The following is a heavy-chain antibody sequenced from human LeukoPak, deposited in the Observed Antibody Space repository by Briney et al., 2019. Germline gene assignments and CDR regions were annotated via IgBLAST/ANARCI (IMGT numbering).Heavy chain of an antibody. CDR3: ARAGDFWSPTGWFDP. J-gene: IGHJ5*02. D-gene: IGHD3-3*01. CDR1: GGSISSYY. V-gene: IGHV4-4*07. Sequence: SETLSLTCTVSGGSISSYYWSWIRQPAGKGLEWIGRIYTSGSTNYNTSLKSRVTISVDKSKNQFSLKLSSVTAADTAVYYCARAGDFWSPTGWFDPWGQGTLVTVSS. CDR2: IYTSGST.